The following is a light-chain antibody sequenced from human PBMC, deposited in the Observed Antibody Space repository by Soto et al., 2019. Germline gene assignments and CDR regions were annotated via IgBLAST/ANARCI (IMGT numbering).Light chain of an antibody. CDR3: PKHNSGPHL. J-gene: IGKJ2*01. CDR1: QGISNY. V-gene: IGKV1-27*01. CDR2: DAS. Sequence: DIQMTQSPSSLSASVGDRVTITCRASQGISNYLAWYQQKPGKVPKLLIYDASTLQSGVSSRFSGSGSGTDFMLTISGVQHEDVATCCCPKHNSGPHLFGNVNKLEIK.